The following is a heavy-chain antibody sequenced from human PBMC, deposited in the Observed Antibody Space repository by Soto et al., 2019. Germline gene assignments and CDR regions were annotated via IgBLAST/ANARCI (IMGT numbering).Heavy chain of an antibody. CDR3: ARSRYCSTTRCEIGQFDY. CDR1: GYTFISYG. V-gene: IGHV1-18*01. J-gene: IGHJ4*02. CDR2: ISAYNGNT. Sequence: QVHLVQSGAEVEKPGASVKVSCKASGYTFISYGISWVRQAPGQGLEWMGWISAYNGNTNYAQRLQGRVTLTTDTSTTKAYMELRSLRSDDTAVYYCARSRYCSTTRCEIGQFDYWGQGTLVTVSS. D-gene: IGHD2-2*01.